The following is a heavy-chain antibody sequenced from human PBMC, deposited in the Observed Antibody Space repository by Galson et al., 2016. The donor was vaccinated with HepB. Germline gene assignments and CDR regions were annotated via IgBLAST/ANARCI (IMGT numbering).Heavy chain of an antibody. CDR3: TRSYRTSAFDY. V-gene: IGHV3-74*01. D-gene: IGHD5-12*01. CDR1: GFTFSGFW. CDR2: INGDGSRV. J-gene: IGHJ4*02. Sequence: SLRLSCAASGFTFSGFWMHWVRQVPGKGLEWVARINGDGSRVRYVDSVKDRFTITRDNAKETLFLQMNSLRDEDTAAYYCTRSYRTSAFDYWGLGTLVTVSS.